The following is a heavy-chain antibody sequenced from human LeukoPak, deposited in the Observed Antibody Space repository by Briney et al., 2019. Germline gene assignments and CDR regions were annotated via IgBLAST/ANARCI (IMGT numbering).Heavy chain of an antibody. Sequence: GRSLRLSCAASGFTFDDYAMHWVRQAPGKGLEWVSGISWNSGSIGYADSVKGRFTISRDNAKNSLYLQMNSLRAEDTALYYCAKDEGIPVAGNLDYWGQGTLVTVSS. V-gene: IGHV3-9*01. J-gene: IGHJ4*02. D-gene: IGHD6-19*01. CDR2: ISWNSGSI. CDR3: AKDEGIPVAGNLDY. CDR1: GFTFDDYA.